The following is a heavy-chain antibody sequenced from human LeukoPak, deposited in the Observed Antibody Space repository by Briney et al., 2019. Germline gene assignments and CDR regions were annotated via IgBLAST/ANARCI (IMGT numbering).Heavy chain of an antibody. V-gene: IGHV4-39*07. D-gene: IGHD5-24*01. CDR3: AGDNLAIRGWLQEDI. CDR1: GGSISSSSYY. CDR2: IYYSGST. J-gene: IGHJ3*02. Sequence: PSETLSLTCTVSGGSISSSSYYWGWIRQPPGKGLEWIGSIYYSGSTYYNPSLKSRVTISVDTSKNQFSLKLSSVTAADTAVYYCAGDNLAIRGWLQEDIWGQGTMVTVSS.